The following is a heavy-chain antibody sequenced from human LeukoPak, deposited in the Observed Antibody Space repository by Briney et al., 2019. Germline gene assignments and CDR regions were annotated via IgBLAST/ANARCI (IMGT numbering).Heavy chain of an antibody. J-gene: IGHJ4*02. Sequence: ASVKVSCKASGGTFSSYAMNWVRQAPGQGLEWMGWINTNTGNPTYAQGFTGRFVFSLDTSVSTAYLQISSLKAEDTAVYYCASPSSGWYSPYYFDYWGQGTLVTVSS. CDR1: GGTFSSYA. V-gene: IGHV7-4-1*02. D-gene: IGHD6-19*01. CDR2: INTNTGNP. CDR3: ASPSSGWYSPYYFDY.